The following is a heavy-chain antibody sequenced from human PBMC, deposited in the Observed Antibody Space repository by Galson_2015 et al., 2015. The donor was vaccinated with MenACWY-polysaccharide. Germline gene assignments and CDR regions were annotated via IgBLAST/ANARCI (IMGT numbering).Heavy chain of an antibody. J-gene: IGHJ1*01. CDR3: ARNQATGPAAEYFQH. CDR2: IWYDGSNK. D-gene: IGHD6-13*01. Sequence: SLRLSCAASGFTFSSYGMHWVRQAPGKGLEWVAVIWYDGSNKYYADSVKGRFTISRDNSKNTLFLRMNSLRAEDTAVYYCARNQATGPAAEYFQHWGQGTLVTVSS. CDR1: GFTFSSYG. V-gene: IGHV3-33*01.